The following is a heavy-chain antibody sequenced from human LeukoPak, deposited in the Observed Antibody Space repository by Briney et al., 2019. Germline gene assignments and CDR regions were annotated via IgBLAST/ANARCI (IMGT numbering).Heavy chain of an antibody. CDR3: AKGYSSGWYNGMDV. CDR1: GFTFDDYA. CDR2: ISWNSGGI. V-gene: IGHV3-9*01. D-gene: IGHD6-19*01. Sequence: GGSLRLSCAASGFTFDDYAMHWVRQAPGKGLEWVSGISWNSGGIGYADSVKGRFTISRDNAKNSQYLQMNSLRAEDTALYYCAKGYSSGWYNGMDVWGQGTTVTVSS. J-gene: IGHJ6*02.